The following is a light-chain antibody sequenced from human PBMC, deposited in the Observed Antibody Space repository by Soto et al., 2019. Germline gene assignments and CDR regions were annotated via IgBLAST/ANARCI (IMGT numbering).Light chain of an antibody. CDR3: QVCDSGSDR. Sequence: SYELTQPPSVSVAPGKTARIACEGDNVGSKSVNWYQQKPGQAPVLVIFYDSDRPSGIPERFSGSNSGNTATLSISRVEGGDEADYYCQVCDSGSDRFGGGTKVTVL. V-gene: IGLV3-21*04. CDR2: YDS. J-gene: IGLJ2*01. CDR1: NVGSKS.